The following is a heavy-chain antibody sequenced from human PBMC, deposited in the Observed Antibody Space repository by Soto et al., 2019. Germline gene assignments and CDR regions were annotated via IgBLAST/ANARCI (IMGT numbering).Heavy chain of an antibody. D-gene: IGHD6-19*01. V-gene: IGHV3-30-3*01. CDR1: GFSFSSCA. CDR2: ISHDGSNK. J-gene: IGHJ4*02. Sequence: QVPLVESGGGVVQPGRSLRLSCAASGFSFSSCAMHWVRQAPGKGLEWVADISHDGSNKYYADSVKGRFTISRDNSGNTVYLPMNSRRPDDTAVYYCAGVNIAVSGIADYFDYWGQGTLVTVSS. CDR3: AGVNIAVSGIADYFDY.